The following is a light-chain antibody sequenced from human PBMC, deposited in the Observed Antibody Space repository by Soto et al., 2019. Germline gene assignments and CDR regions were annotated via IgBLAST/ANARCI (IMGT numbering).Light chain of an antibody. Sequence: QSVLTQPPSASGSPGQSVTISCTGTSSDVGGYNYVSWYQQHPGKVPKLMIYEVTKRPSGVPDRFSGSKSGNTASLTVSGLQAEDEADYYCSSYAGSNILVFGGGTKL. J-gene: IGLJ3*02. CDR2: EVT. V-gene: IGLV2-8*01. CDR3: SSYAGSNILV. CDR1: SSDVGGYNY.